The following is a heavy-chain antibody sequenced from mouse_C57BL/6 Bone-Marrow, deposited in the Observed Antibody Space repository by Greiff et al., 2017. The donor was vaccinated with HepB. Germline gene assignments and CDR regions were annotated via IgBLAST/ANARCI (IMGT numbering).Heavy chain of an antibody. CDR3: ARWGTTVVYYAMDY. Sequence: QVHVKQSGAELVRPGTSVKMSCKASGYTFTNYWIGWAKQRPGHGLEWIGDIYPGGGYTNYNEKFKGKATLTADKSSSTAYMQFSSLTSEDSAIYYCARWGTTVVYYAMDYWGQGTSVTVSS. J-gene: IGHJ4*01. V-gene: IGHV1-63*01. CDR1: GYTFTNYW. D-gene: IGHD1-1*01. CDR2: IYPGGGYT.